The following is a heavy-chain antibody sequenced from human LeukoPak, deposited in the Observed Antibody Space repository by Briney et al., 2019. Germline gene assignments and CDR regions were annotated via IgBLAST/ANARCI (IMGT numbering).Heavy chain of an antibody. V-gene: IGHV3-48*04. CDR2: ISSSSSTI. CDR1: GFTFSSYS. D-gene: IGHD1-26*01. Sequence: GGSLRLSCAASGFTFSSYSMNWVRQAPGKGLEWVSYISSSSSTIYYADSVKGRFTISRDNAKNTLYLQMNSLRAEDTAVYYCARTELHLSDAFDIWGQGTMVTVSS. CDR3: ARTELHLSDAFDI. J-gene: IGHJ3*02.